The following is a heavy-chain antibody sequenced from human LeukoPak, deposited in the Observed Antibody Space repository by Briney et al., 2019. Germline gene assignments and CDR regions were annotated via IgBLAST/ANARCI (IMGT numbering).Heavy chain of an antibody. CDR2: VSYDGSNK. CDR3: ARSYRYGFDY. D-gene: IGHD5-18*01. J-gene: IGHJ4*02. V-gene: IGHV3-30*04. CDR1: QFTFNNYL. Sequence: GGSLRLSCAASQFTFNNYLIHWVRQAPGKGLEWVATVSYDGSNKYYADSVKGRFTIPRDNSKNTLDLQMNSLRAEDTAVYYCARSYRYGFDYWGQGTLVTVSS.